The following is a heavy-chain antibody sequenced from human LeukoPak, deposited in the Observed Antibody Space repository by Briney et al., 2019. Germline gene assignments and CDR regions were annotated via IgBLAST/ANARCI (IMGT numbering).Heavy chain of an antibody. CDR1: GFTFSSYA. D-gene: IGHD5-18*01. J-gene: IGHJ4*02. CDR3: TTDRSYGYGYFDY. CDR2: ISGSGGST. Sequence: GGSLRLSCAASGFTFSSYAISWVRQAPGKGLEWVSAISGSGGSTYYADSVKGRFTISRDNSKNTLYLQMNSLKTEDTAVYYCTTDRSYGYGYFDYWGQGTLVTVSS. V-gene: IGHV3-23*01.